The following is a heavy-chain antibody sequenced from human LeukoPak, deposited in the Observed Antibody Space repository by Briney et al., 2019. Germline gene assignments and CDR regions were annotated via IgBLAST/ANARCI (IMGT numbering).Heavy chain of an antibody. Sequence: SETLSLTCAVYGGSFSGYYWSRIRQPPGKGLEWIGEINHSGSTNYNPSLKSRVTISVDTSKNQFSLKLSSVTAADTAVYYCARGEYDFWSGYLVRDYWGQGTLVTVSS. CDR1: GGSFSGYY. J-gene: IGHJ4*02. CDR2: INHSGST. V-gene: IGHV4-34*01. CDR3: ARGEYDFWSGYLVRDY. D-gene: IGHD3-3*01.